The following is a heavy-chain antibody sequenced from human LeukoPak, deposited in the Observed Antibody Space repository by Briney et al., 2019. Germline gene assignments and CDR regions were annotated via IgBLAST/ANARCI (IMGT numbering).Heavy chain of an antibody. Sequence: GGSLRLSCAASGFTFSDYYMSWIRQAPGKGLDWVAYISSIGSTIYYADSVKGRFTISRDKAKNSLYLQMDSLRAEDTAVYYCARAGQREGYYDYMDVWGKGTTVTVSS. CDR3: ARAGQREGYYDYMDV. D-gene: IGHD6-25*01. V-gene: IGHV3-11*01. CDR1: GFTFSDYY. J-gene: IGHJ6*03. CDR2: ISSIGSTI.